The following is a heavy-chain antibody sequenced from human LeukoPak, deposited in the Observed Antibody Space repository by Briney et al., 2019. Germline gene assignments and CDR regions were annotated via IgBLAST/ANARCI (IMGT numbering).Heavy chain of an antibody. J-gene: IGHJ5*02. CDR1: GGSVSSFY. D-gene: IGHD3-10*01. CDR3: ARGSVLLWFGELLSNWFDP. CDR2: IYSSGST. Sequence: TSETLSLTCTVSGGSVSSFYWSWIRQSPGKGLEWIGYIYSSGSTKYNPSLKSRVTISVDTSKNQFSLKLSSVTAADTAVYYCARGSVLLWFGELLSNWFDPWGQGTLVTVSS. V-gene: IGHV4-59*02.